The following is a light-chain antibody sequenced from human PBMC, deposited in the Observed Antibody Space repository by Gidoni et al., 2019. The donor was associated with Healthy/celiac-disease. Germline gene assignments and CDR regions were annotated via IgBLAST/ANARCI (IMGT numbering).Light chain of an antibody. J-gene: IGKJ2*01. CDR2: GAS. Sequence: EIVLTQSPGTLSLSPGERATLSCRASQSVSSSYLAWYQQKPGQAPRLLIYGASSRATGIPDRFSGSGSGTDFTLPISRLEPEDFAGYYCQQYGSSPYTFGQGTKLEIK. V-gene: IGKV3-20*01. CDR1: QSVSSSY. CDR3: QQYGSSPYT.